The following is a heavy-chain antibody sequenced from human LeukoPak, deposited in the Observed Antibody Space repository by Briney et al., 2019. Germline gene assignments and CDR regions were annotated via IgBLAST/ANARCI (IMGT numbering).Heavy chain of an antibody. CDR1: EFAFSTYN. CDR2: ISTGSSTT. J-gene: IGHJ4*02. V-gene: IGHV3-48*02. Sequence: PGGSLRLSCAASEFAFSTYNMNWVRQAPRKGQEWVSYISTGSSTTYYGDSVKGRFTISRDNVENSLYLQMYSLRDEDTAVYYCAKGGGIQLWLLFDYWGQGTLVTVSS. CDR3: AKGGGIQLWLLFDY. D-gene: IGHD5-18*01.